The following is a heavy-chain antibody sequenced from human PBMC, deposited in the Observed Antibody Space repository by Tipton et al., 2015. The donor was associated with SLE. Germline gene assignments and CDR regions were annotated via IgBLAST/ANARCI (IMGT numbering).Heavy chain of an antibody. CDR3: ATLRPSILRFLEWAPGP. CDR1: GGSFSGYY. Sequence: TLSLTCAVYGGSFSGYYWSWIRQPPGKGLEWIGEINHSGSTNYNPSLKSRVTISVDTSKNQFSLKLSSVTAADTAVYYCATLRPSILRFLEWAPGPWGQGTLVTVSS. CDR2: INHSGST. J-gene: IGHJ5*02. D-gene: IGHD3-3*01. V-gene: IGHV4-34*01.